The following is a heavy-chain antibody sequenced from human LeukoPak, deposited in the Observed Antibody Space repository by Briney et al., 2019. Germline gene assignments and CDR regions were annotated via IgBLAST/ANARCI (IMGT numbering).Heavy chain of an antibody. V-gene: IGHV4-39*01. CDR3: ARHLNYDFWSGYPGFFDY. Sequence: TSETLSLTCTVSGGSISGSSYFWGWIRQPPGKGLEWIGSIYYSGSTYYNPSLKSRVTISVDTSKNQFSLKLSSVTAADTAVYYCARHLNYDFWSGYPGFFDYWGQGTLVTVSS. J-gene: IGHJ4*02. D-gene: IGHD3-3*01. CDR2: IYYSGST. CDR1: GGSISGSSYF.